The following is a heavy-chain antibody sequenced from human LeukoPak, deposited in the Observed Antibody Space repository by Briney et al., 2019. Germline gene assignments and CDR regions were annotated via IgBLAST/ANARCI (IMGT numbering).Heavy chain of an antibody. CDR2: IKQDGSEK. CDR3: AELGITMIGGV. D-gene: IGHD3-10*02. CDR1: GFTFSSYW. V-gene: IGHV3-7*01. J-gene: IGHJ6*04. Sequence: GGSLRLSCVASGFTFSSYWMNWVRQAPGKGLEWVANIKQDGSEKYYVDSVKGRFTISRDNAKNSLYLQMNSLRAEDTAVYYCAELGITMIGGVWGKGTTVTISS.